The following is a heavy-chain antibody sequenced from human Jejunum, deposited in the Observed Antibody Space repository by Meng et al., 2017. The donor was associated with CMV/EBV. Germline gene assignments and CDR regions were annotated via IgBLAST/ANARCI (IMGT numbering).Heavy chain of an antibody. CDR2: INSDGSST. CDR3: ARDFGGADKKLLDY. CDR1: GFTFSSYW. Sequence: ASGFTFSSYWMHWVRQAAGKGLVCVSRINSDGSSTSYADSVKGRFTISRDNAKNTLYLQMNSLRAEDTAVYYCARDFGGADKKLLDYWGQGTLVTVSS. D-gene: IGHD3-10*01. V-gene: IGHV3-74*01. J-gene: IGHJ4*02.